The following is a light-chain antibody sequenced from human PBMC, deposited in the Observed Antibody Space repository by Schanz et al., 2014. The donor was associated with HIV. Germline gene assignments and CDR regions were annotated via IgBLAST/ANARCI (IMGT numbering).Light chain of an antibody. CDR2: DGS. CDR1: SSDVGGYNY. V-gene: IGLV2-14*03. CDR3: SSYTTSSTRV. Sequence: QSALTQPASVSGSPGQSITISCTGTSSDVGGYNYVSWFQQHPGKAPQLMIYDGSSRPSGVSNRFSGSKSDNTASLTISGLQPEDEADYYCSSYTTSSTRVFGGGIKLTVL. J-gene: IGLJ2*01.